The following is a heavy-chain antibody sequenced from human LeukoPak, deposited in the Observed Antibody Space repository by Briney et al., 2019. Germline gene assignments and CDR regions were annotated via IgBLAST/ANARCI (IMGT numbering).Heavy chain of an antibody. CDR1: GGSFSGYY. CDR2: INHSGST. Sequence: KTSETLSLTCAVYGGSFSGYYWSWIRQPPGKGLEWIGEINHSGSTNYNPSLKSRVTISVDTSKNQFSLKLSSVAAADTAVYYCARLTWITDYWGQGTLVTVSS. V-gene: IGHV4-34*01. CDR3: ARLTWITDY. D-gene: IGHD5-12*01. J-gene: IGHJ4*02.